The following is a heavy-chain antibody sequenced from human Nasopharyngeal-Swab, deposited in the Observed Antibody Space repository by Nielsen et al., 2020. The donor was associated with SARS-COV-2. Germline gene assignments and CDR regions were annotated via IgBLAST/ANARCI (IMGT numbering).Heavy chain of an antibody. CDR3: ATDRGGYYDSSGYYFLDY. V-gene: IGHV1-24*01. D-gene: IGHD3-22*01. J-gene: IGHJ4*02. CDR2: FDSEDGET. CDR1: GYTLTELS. Sequence: ASVNVSCKVTGYTLTELSMHWVRQAPGKGLEWMGGFDSEDGETIYAQKFQGRVTMTEDTSTDTAYMELSRLRSEDAYVYYCATDRGGYYDSSGYYFLDYWGQGTLVTVSS.